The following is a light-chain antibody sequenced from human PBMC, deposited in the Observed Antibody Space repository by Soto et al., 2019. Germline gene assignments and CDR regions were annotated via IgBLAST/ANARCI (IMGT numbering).Light chain of an antibody. V-gene: IGLV2-14*01. CDR2: EVV. CDR1: SRDIGAYNY. J-gene: IGLJ1*01. CDR3: CSYADGSIYV. Sequence: QSVLTQPASVSGSPGQSISISCSGTSRDIGAYNYVSWYLQHPGKAPKLMIYEVVNRPSGVSNRFSGSKSGNTASLTISGLPAEDEADYYCCSYADGSIYVFGTGTKVTVL.